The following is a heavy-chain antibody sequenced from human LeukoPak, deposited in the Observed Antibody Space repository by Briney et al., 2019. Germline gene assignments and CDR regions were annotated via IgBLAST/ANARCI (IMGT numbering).Heavy chain of an antibody. CDR1: GGSISSSNW. CDR2: IYHSGST. Sequence: SGTLSLTRAVSGGSISSSNWWSWVRQPPGKGLEWIGEIYHSGSTNYNPSLKSRVTISVDKSKNQFSLKLSSVTAADTAVYYCASTRPSISVAGVRYWGQGTLVTVSS. V-gene: IGHV4-4*02. J-gene: IGHJ4*02. D-gene: IGHD6-19*01. CDR3: ASTRPSISVAGVRY.